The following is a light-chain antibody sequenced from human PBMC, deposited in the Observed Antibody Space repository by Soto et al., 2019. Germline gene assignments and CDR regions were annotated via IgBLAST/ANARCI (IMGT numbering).Light chain of an antibody. CDR3: QQYGRSPYT. V-gene: IGKV3-20*01. Sequence: EIVLTQSPGTLSLSPGERATLSCRASQSVSSSYLAWHQQKPGQAPRLLIYDASSRATGIPDRFSGSGSGTDFTLTISRLEPEDFAVYYCQQYGRSPYTFGQGTKLEIQ. J-gene: IGKJ2*01. CDR1: QSVSSSY. CDR2: DAS.